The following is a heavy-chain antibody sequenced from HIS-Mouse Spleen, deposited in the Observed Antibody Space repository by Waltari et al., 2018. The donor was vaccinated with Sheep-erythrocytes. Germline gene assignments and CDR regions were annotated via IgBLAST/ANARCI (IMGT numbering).Heavy chain of an antibody. CDR1: GFSFDDYA. V-gene: IGHV3-9*01. CDR3: AKDISRNIVVVPAAVGDY. Sequence: EVQLVESGGGLVQPGRSLRLSCAGSGFSFDDYACPWVRQAPGKGLGWAEGIGCNSGSMSYAELVKGRFTISRDNAKTSLYLQMNSLRAEDTALYYCAKDISRNIVVVPAAVGDYWGQGTLVTVSS. CDR2: IGCNSGSM. J-gene: IGHJ4*02. D-gene: IGHD2-2*01.